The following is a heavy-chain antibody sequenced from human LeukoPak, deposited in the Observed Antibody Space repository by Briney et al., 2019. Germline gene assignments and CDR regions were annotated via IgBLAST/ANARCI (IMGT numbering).Heavy chain of an antibody. Sequence: PGGTLRLSCAASGFTFSSYGMNWVRQAPGKGLEWVSAISGSGIGTYYADSVKGRFTISRDNSKNTLYLQMNSLRAEDSAVYYCAKVSSSGWYYDYWGQGTLVTVSS. CDR2: ISGSGIGT. J-gene: IGHJ4*02. V-gene: IGHV3-23*01. D-gene: IGHD6-25*01. CDR1: GFTFSSYG. CDR3: AKVSSSGWYYDY.